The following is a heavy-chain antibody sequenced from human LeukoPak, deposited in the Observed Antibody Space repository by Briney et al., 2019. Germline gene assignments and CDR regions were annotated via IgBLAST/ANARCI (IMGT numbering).Heavy chain of an antibody. Sequence: PGGSLRLSCAASGFTVSSNYMSWVRQAPGKGLEWVSVIYSGGSTYYADSVKGRFTISRDNSKNTPYLQMNSLRAEDTAVYYCARDQAGGSSSWSYWGQGTLVTVSS. J-gene: IGHJ4*02. V-gene: IGHV3-53*01. D-gene: IGHD6-13*01. CDR1: GFTVSSNY. CDR2: IYSGGST. CDR3: ARDQAGGSSSWSY.